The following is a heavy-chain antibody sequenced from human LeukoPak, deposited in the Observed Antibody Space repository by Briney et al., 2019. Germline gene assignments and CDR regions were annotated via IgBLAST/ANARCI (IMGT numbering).Heavy chain of an antibody. CDR1: GFTFSSYA. CDR2: IGASGGST. Sequence: GGSRRLSCATSGFTFSSYAMSWVRQAPGKGLDWVSGIGASGGSTYYADSVKGRFTISRDNSKNTLYLRMNSLRTEDTAVYYCAKAEGYDILTGLDYWGQGTLVTVSS. V-gene: IGHV3-23*01. D-gene: IGHD3-9*01. CDR3: AKAEGYDILTGLDY. J-gene: IGHJ4*02.